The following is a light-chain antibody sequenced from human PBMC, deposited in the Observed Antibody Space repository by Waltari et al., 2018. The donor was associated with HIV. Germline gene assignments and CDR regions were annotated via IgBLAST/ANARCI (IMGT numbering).Light chain of an antibody. CDR2: DNN. CDR3: GPWDSDLRAVV. CDR1: RSNIEDNN. Sequence: QSVLTQPPSVSAAPGQRVTISCSGSRSNIEDNNVSWYQQLPGTAPTLLIYDNNRLVSGVPGRFSGSKAGTAATLGITGLQTGDEADYFCGPWDSDLRAVVFGGGTKLTVL. J-gene: IGLJ2*01. V-gene: IGLV1-51*01.